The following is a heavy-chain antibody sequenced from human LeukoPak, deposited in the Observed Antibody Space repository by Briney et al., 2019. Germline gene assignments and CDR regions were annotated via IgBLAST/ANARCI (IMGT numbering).Heavy chain of an antibody. CDR2: ISYDGSNR. J-gene: IGHJ4*02. Sequence: PGRSLRLSCAASEFTFSNYGMHWVRQAPGKGLEWVAVISYDGSNRYYADSVKGRFTISRDNSKNTLYLQMNSLRAEDTAVYYCAKRLRFLEWCVDYWGQGTLVTVSS. D-gene: IGHD3-3*01. CDR1: EFTFSNYG. V-gene: IGHV3-30*18. CDR3: AKRLRFLEWCVDY.